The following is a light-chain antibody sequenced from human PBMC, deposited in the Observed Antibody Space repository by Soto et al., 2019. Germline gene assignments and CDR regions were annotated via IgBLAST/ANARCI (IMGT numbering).Light chain of an antibody. CDR2: WAS. CDR1: QSVLYSSNNKNY. Sequence: DIVMTQSQDSLAVSLGERATINCKSSQSVLYSSNNKNYLAWYQQKPGQPPKLLIYWASTRESGVPDRFSGSGSGTDFTLTISSLQAEDVAGYYCQQYYSTPLTFGGGTKVEIK. CDR3: QQYYSTPLT. J-gene: IGKJ4*01. V-gene: IGKV4-1*01.